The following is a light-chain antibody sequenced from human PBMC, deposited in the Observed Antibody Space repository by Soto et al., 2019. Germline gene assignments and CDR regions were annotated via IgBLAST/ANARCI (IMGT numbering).Light chain of an antibody. CDR3: QQYNGFSRT. V-gene: IGKV1-5*03. J-gene: IGKJ1*01. CDR1: QSIEIW. CDR2: KAS. Sequence: DIPMTQSPFTLSASVGDRVTITCRASQSIEIWLAWYQQKPGKAPKLLIYKASSLESGVPSRFSGSGSGTEFTLTISSLQPDDFATYYCQQYNGFSRTFGQGTKVEV.